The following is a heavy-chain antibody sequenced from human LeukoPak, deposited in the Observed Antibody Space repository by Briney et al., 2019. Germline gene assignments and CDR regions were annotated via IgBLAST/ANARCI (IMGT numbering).Heavy chain of an antibody. CDR3: ASRVWDSSGYYFPFDP. CDR1: GGTFSSYA. J-gene: IGHJ5*02. CDR2: IIPIFGTA. D-gene: IGHD3-22*01. Sequence: GASVKVSCKASGGTFSSYAISWVRQAPGQGLEWMGGIIPIFGTANYAQKFQGRVTITADESTSTAYMELSSLRSEDTAVYYCASRVWDSSGYYFPFDPWGQGTLVTISS. V-gene: IGHV1-69*13.